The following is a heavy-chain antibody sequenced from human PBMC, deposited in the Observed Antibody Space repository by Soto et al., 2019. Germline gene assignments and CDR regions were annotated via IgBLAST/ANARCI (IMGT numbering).Heavy chain of an antibody. CDR2: IYYSGST. D-gene: IGHD6-13*01. CDR1: GGSISSYY. Sequence: ETLSLTCTVSGGSISSYYWSWIRQPPGKGLEWIGYIYYSGSTNYNPSLKSRVTISVDTSKNQFSLKLSSVTAADTAVYYCARAGIAAAGTDYWYFDLWGRGTLVTVSS. J-gene: IGHJ2*01. V-gene: IGHV4-59*01. CDR3: ARAGIAAAGTDYWYFDL.